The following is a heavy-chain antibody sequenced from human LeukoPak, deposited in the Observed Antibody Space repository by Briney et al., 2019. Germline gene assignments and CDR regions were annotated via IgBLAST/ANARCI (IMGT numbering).Heavy chain of an antibody. CDR1: GFTFKDYS. Sequence: GGSLRLSCAASGFTFKDYSLHWLRQAQGKGLEWVSLIREDGRTTYYANSVKGRFAISRDNSKKSLYLQMSSPRTEDSALYYCAKTRRSGTEYGDFDHWGQGTLVTVSS. J-gene: IGHJ4*02. D-gene: IGHD1-26*01. CDR3: AKTRRSGTEYGDFDH. CDR2: IREDGRTT. V-gene: IGHV3-43*02.